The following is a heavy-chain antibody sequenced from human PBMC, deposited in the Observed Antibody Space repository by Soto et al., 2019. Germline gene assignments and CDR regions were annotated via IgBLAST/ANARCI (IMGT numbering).Heavy chain of an antibody. CDR3: ARRGDWGSDEFDY. J-gene: IGHJ4*02. V-gene: IGHV4-59*08. D-gene: IGHD7-27*01. CDR2: IYYSGST. Sequence: QVQLQESGPGLVKPSETLSLTCTVSGGSISPYYWSWIRQPPGKGLEWIGYIYYSGSTSYNPSLKSRVTIAVDMSKNQFSLNLSSMTATDTAVYYCARRGDWGSDEFDYWGQGTLVTVSS. CDR1: GGSISPYY.